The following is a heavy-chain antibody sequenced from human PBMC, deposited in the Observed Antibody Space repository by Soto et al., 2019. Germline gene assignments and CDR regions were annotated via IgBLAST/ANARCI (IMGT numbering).Heavy chain of an antibody. CDR3: ARHRPYSASGHYFDY. V-gene: IGHV5-51*01. Sequence: ESLKISFKGSGYSFSNYWIAWVRQIPGGGLEWMGIIWPGDSDTRYSPPFRGQVTISADRSISTAYLQWSSLRASDTAMYFCARHRPYSASGHYFDYWGQGTVVTVSS. D-gene: IGHD1-26*01. J-gene: IGHJ4*02. CDR2: IWPGDSDT. CDR1: GYSFSNYW.